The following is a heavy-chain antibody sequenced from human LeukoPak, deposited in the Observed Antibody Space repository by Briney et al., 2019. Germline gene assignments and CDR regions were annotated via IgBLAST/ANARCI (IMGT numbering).Heavy chain of an antibody. J-gene: IGHJ3*02. CDR2: IYYSGST. V-gene: IGHV4-30-4*01. CDR1: GGSFSSGDYY. CDR3: ASRYSSGRLTFNI. Sequence: SQTLSLTCTVSGGSFSSGDYYWGWLRQPPGMGREGVGYIYYSGSTYYNPSLKSRVTISVDTSKNQFSLKLSSVTAADTAVYYCASRYSSGRLTFNIWGQGTMVTVSS. D-gene: IGHD6-19*01.